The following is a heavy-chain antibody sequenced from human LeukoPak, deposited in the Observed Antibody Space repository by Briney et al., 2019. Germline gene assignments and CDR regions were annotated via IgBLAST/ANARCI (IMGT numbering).Heavy chain of an antibody. V-gene: IGHV1-69*05. CDR2: IIPIFGTA. CDR3: ARGGELLPDAFDI. J-gene: IGHJ3*02. D-gene: IGHD1-26*01. Sequence: SVKVSCKASGGTFSSYAISWVRQAPGQGLEWMGGIIPIFGTANYAQKFQGRVTITTDESTSTAYMELSSLRSEDTAVYYCARGGELLPDAFDIWGQGTMVTVSS. CDR1: GGTFSSYA.